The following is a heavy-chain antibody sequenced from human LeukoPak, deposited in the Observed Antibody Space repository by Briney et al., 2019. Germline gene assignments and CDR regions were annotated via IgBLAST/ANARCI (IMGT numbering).Heavy chain of an antibody. CDR2: ISSSSSYI. J-gene: IGHJ2*01. CDR1: GFTFSSSE. Sequence: GSLRLSCAASGFTFSSSEMDWVRQAPGKGLEWVSSISSSSSYIYYADSVKGRFTISRDNAKNSLYLQMNSLRAEDTAVYYCARELGILHFDLWGRGTLVTVSS. CDR3: ARELGILHFDL. D-gene: IGHD7-27*01. V-gene: IGHV3-21*01.